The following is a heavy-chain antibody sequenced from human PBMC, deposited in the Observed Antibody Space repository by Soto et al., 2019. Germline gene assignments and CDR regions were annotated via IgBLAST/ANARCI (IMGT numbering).Heavy chain of an antibody. J-gene: IGHJ4*02. CDR2: MLYSGPP. Sequence: QVQLQESGPGLLRPSETLSLNCSGSGGYISGYYWSWIRQAPAKGLVYIGHMLYSGPPNLSPSLKSRVATSVDLSRTLFSLRLISVTAADTAVYFCARWSCTSVTCNTLDSWGQGILFTVS. D-gene: IGHD2-2*01. CDR1: GGYISGYY. V-gene: IGHV4-59*01. CDR3: ARWSCTSVTCNTLDS.